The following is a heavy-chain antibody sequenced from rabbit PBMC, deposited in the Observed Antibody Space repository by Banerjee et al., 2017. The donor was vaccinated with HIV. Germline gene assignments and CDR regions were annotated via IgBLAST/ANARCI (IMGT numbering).Heavy chain of an antibody. D-gene: IGHD1-1*01. V-gene: IGHV1S40*01. CDR3: ARDFGGYYRLDL. Sequence: QSLEESGGDLVKPGASLTLTCTASGSDISTYSMCWVRQAPGKGLEWIACIYAGIGSTYYASWAKGRFTISKTSSTTVTLQMTGLTAADTATYFCARDFGGYYRLDLWGQGTLVTVS. CDR2: IYAGIGST. J-gene: IGHJ3*01. CDR1: GSDISTYS.